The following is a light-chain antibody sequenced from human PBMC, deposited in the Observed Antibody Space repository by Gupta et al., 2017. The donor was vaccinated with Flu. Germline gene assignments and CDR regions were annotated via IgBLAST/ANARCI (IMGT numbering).Light chain of an antibody. CDR2: EVN. CDR3: SSYTYLSTPDV. Sequence: QSALTQPASVSGSSGQTITISCSGTSRDVGGYNYVSWFQQHPGKAPKLLIHEVNKRLSGSSHRFSGSKSGNTASLTIPGLQAEDEADYYCSSYTYLSTPDVFGTWTTVTVL. CDR1: SRDVGGYNY. J-gene: IGLJ1*01. V-gene: IGLV2-14*03.